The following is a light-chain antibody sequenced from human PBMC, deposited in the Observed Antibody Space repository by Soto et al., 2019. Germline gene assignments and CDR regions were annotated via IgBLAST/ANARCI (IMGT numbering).Light chain of an antibody. CDR2: EVS. CDR1: RSDVGGYKY. Sequence: QSVLTQPASVSGSPGQSITISCTGTRSDVGGYKYVSWYQQHPGKAPKLMVYEVSNRPSGVSNRFSGSKSGNTASLTISGLQAEDEADYYCSSYTRSFTLVFGGGTKVTVL. CDR3: SSYTRSFTLV. V-gene: IGLV2-14*01. J-gene: IGLJ3*02.